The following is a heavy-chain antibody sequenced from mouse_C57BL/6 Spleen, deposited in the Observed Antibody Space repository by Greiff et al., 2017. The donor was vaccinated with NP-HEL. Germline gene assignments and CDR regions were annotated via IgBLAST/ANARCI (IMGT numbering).Heavy chain of an antibody. CDR3: ASSYYSKKYYAMDY. Sequence: VQLQQSGPGLVQPSQSLSITCTVSGFSLTSYGVHWVRQSPGKGLEWLGVIWSGGSTDYNAAFISRLSISKDNSKSQVFFKMNSLQADDTAIYYCASSYYSKKYYAMDYWGQGTSVTVSS. CDR2: IWSGGST. D-gene: IGHD2-5*01. J-gene: IGHJ4*01. V-gene: IGHV2-2*01. CDR1: GFSLTSYG.